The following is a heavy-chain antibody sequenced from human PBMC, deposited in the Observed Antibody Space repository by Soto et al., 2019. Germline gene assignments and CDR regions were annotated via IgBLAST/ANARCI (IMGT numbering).Heavy chain of an antibody. Sequence: EVQLLESGGGLVQPGGSLRLSCAASGFTFSSYAMSWVRQAPGKGLEWVSAISGSGGSTYYADSVKGRFTISRDNSKNTLYLQMKSLRAEDTAVYYCAKSSGWYYYYGMDVWGQGTTVTVSS. V-gene: IGHV3-23*01. J-gene: IGHJ6*02. D-gene: IGHD6-19*01. CDR3: AKSSGWYYYYGMDV. CDR2: ISGSGGST. CDR1: GFTFSSYA.